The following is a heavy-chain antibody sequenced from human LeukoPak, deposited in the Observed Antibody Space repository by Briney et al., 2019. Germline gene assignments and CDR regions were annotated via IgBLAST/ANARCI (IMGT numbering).Heavy chain of an antibody. CDR3: AREEGGYGDYAY. V-gene: IGHV1-69*05. J-gene: IGHJ4*02. D-gene: IGHD4-17*01. CDR2: ITPIFGTA. CDR1: GGTFSSYA. Sequence: ASVKVSCKASGGTFSSYAISWVRQAPGQGLEWMGGITPIFGTANYAQKFQGRVTITTDESTSTACMELSSLRSEDTAVYYCAREEGGYGDYAYWGQGTLVTVSS.